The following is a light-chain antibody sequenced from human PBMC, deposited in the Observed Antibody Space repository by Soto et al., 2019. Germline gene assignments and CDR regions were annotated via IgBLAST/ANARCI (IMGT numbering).Light chain of an antibody. CDR1: QSISSY. J-gene: IGKJ1*01. CDR3: QQSDTTPWT. CDR2: AAS. Sequence: DIQMTQSPSSLSASVGYRVTAPSGPSQSISSYLNWYQQRPGKAPKLLIYAASSLQSGVPSRFSGSGSGTDFSLTISSLQPEDFATYSCQQSDTTPWTFGQGTMVDIK. V-gene: IGKV1-39*01.